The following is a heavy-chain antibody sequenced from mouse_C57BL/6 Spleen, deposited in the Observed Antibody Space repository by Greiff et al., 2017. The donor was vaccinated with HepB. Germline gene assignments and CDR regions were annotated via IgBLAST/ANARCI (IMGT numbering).Heavy chain of an antibody. Sequence: EVHLVESGGDLVKPGGSLKLSCAASGFTFSSYGMSWVRQTPDKRLEWVATISSGGSYTYYPDSVKGRFTISRDNAKNTLYLQMSSLKSEDTAMYYCARRGPKSNGDWYFDVWGTGTTVTVSS. D-gene: IGHD2-5*01. CDR2: ISSGGSYT. V-gene: IGHV5-6*01. CDR3: ARRGPKSNGDWYFDV. J-gene: IGHJ1*03. CDR1: GFTFSSYG.